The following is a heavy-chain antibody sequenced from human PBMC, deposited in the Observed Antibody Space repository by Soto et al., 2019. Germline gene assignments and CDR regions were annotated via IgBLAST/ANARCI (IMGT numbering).Heavy chain of an antibody. V-gene: IGHV4-34*01. J-gene: IGHJ5*02. Sequence: LSLTCAVYGGSFGGYYWSWIRQPPGKGLEWIGEINHSGSTNYNPSLKSRVTISVDTSKNQFSLKLSSVTAADTAVYYCARGLLIVVVPAAIRAGNWFDPWGQGTLVTVSS. CDR2: INHSGST. CDR1: GGSFGGYY. CDR3: ARGLLIVVVPAAIRAGNWFDP. D-gene: IGHD2-2*02.